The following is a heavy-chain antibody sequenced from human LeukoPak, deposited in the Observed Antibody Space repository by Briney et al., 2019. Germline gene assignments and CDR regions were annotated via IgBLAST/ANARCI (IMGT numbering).Heavy chain of an antibody. CDR3: AREGYGSGPPPNALDI. D-gene: IGHD3-10*01. CDR1: GGSSGGFY. V-gene: IGHV4-34*01. CDR2: IHHSGST. J-gene: IGHJ3*02. Sequence: PSETLSLTCGVSGGSSGGFYWSWLRQPPGKGLEWIGSIHHSGSTYNNPSLKSRVTISVDTSKNQSSLKLSSVTAADTAVYYCAREGYGSGPPPNALDIWGQGTMVTVSS.